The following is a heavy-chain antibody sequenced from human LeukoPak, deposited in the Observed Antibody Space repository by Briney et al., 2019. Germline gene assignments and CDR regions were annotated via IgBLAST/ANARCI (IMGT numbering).Heavy chain of an antibody. V-gene: IGHV4-31*03. CDR1: GGSISSGGYY. Sequence: SQTLSLTCTVSGGSISSGGYYWCWIRQHPGKGLEWIGYIYYSGSTYYNPSLKSRVTISVDTSKNQFSLKLSSVTAADTAVYYCARGDPGYCSSTSCPSTVYYYYYMDVWGKGTTVTVSS. J-gene: IGHJ6*03. CDR2: IYYSGST. CDR3: ARGDPGYCSSTSCPSTVYYYYYMDV. D-gene: IGHD2-2*01.